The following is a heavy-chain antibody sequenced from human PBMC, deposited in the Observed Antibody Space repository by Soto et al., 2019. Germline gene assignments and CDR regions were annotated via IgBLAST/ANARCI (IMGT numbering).Heavy chain of an antibody. Sequence: QVQLVESGGGVVQPGRSLRLSCAASGFTFSSYGMHWVRQAPGKGLEWVAVISYDGSNIYYAESVKGRFTISRDNSKNTQYLQRSSRTAEDMAVYYCAKGLRGAACEGSWFDPWGQGTMVTVSS. CDR1: GFTFSSYG. D-gene: IGHD3-10*01. CDR2: ISYDGSNI. J-gene: IGHJ5*02. CDR3: AKGLRGAACEGSWFDP. V-gene: IGHV3-30*18.